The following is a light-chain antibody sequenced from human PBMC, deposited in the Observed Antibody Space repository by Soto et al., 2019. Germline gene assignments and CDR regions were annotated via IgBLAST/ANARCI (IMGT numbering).Light chain of an antibody. V-gene: IGLV2-8*01. CDR3: SSFAGNNNLV. CDR1: SSDVGGYNY. CDR2: EVS. Sequence: QSVLTQPPSASGSPGQSVTISCTGTSSDVGGYNYVSWYQQHPGKAPKLMISEVSKRPSGVPDRFSGSKSGNTASLTVSGPQAEDEADYYCSSFAGNNNLVFGGGTKLTVL. J-gene: IGLJ2*01.